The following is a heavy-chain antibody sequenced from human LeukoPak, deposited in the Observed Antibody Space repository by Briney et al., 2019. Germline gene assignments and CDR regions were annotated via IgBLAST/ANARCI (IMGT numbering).Heavy chain of an antibody. CDR3: ARDPGSYYGGPLFDY. Sequence: ASVKVSCKASGYTFTGYYMHWVRQAPGQGLEWMGWINPNSGGTNYAQKFQGRVTMTRDTSISTAYMELSRLRSDDTAVYYCARDPGSYYGGPLFDYWGQGTLVTVSS. V-gene: IGHV1-2*02. J-gene: IGHJ4*02. CDR1: GYTFTGYY. CDR2: INPNSGGT. D-gene: IGHD1-26*01.